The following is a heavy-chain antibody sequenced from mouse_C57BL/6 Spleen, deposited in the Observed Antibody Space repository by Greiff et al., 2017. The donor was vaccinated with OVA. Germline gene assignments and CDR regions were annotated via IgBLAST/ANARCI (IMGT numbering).Heavy chain of an antibody. Sequence: VQLQQSGPVLVKPGASVKMSCKASGYTFTDYYMNWVKQSHGKSLEWIGVINPYNGGTSYNQKFKGKATLTVDKSSSTAYMELNSLTSEDSAVYYCARSGLLRIFDYWGQGTTLTVSS. D-gene: IGHD1-1*01. CDR2: INPYNGGT. J-gene: IGHJ2*01. CDR1: GYTFTDYY. V-gene: IGHV1-19*01. CDR3: ARSGLLRIFDY.